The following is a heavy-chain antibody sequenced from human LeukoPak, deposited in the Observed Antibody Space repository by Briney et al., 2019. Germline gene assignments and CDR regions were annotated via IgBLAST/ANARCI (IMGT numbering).Heavy chain of an antibody. Sequence: SQTLSLNFTVFGSTLNSGSYHLSWIRQPAGKGLEWIGRIYTSGSTNYNPSLKSRVTISVDTSKNQFSLKLSSVTAADTAVYYCATDRPYYYDSSGYRQRYYYYYYMDVWGKGTTVTVSS. CDR2: IYTSGST. D-gene: IGHD3-22*01. CDR3: ATDRPYYYDSSGYRQRYYYYYYMDV. V-gene: IGHV4-61*02. J-gene: IGHJ6*03. CDR1: GSTLNSGSYH.